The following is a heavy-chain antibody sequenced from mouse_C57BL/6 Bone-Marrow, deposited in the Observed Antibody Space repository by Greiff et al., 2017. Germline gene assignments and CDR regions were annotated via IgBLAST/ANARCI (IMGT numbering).Heavy chain of an antibody. J-gene: IGHJ1*03. CDR3: ARSSGRYGSHWYFDV. CDR1: GYTFTSYW. CDR2: IDPSDSYT. Sequence: QVQLKQPGAELVMPGASVKLSCKASGYTFTSYWMHWVKQRPGQGLEWIGEIDPSDSYTNYNQKFKGKSTLTVDKSSSTAYMQLSSLTSEDSAVYYCARSSGRYGSHWYFDVWGTGTTVTVSS. V-gene: IGHV1-69*01. D-gene: IGHD1-1*01.